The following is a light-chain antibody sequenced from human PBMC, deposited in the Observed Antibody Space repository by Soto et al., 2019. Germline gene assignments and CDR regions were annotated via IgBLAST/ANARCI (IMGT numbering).Light chain of an antibody. J-gene: IGKJ1*01. CDR1: QSVSSTH. CDR3: QHFSSSLWT. CDR2: GAS. V-gene: IGKV3-20*01. Sequence: EIVLTQSPGTLSLSPGERATLSCRASQSVSSTHIAWYQQKPGQAPRLLIFGASSRTTGIPDRFSGSGSATDFTLTISRLEPEDFAVYYCQHFSSSLWTFGQGTKVEIK.